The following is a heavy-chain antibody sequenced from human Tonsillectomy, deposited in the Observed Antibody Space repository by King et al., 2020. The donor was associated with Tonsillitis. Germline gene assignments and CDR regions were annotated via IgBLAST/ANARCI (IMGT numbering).Heavy chain of an antibody. V-gene: IGHV3-30-3*01. CDR2: ISYDGSNK. Sequence: QLVQSGGGVVQPGRSLRLSCAASGFTFSSYAMHWVRQAPGKGLEWVAVISYDGSNKYYADSVKGRFTISRDNSKNTLYLQMNSLRAEDTAVYYCARGGEMATTSFDYWGEGTLVTVSS. D-gene: IGHD5-24*01. CDR1: GFTFSSYA. CDR3: ARGGEMATTSFDY. J-gene: IGHJ4*02.